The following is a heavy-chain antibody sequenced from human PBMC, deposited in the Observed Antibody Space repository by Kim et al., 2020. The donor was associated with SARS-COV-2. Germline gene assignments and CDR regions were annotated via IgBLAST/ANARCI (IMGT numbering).Heavy chain of an antibody. D-gene: IGHD3-10*01. CDR1: GFTFSSYG. CDR2: IWYDGSNK. Sequence: GGSLRLSCAASGFTFSSYGMHWVRQAPGKGLEWVAVIWYDGSNKYYADSVKGRFTISRDNSKNTLYLQMNSLRAEDTAVYYCARDRMVRGAPWRYFDYWGQGTLVTVSS. CDR3: ARDRMVRGAPWRYFDY. J-gene: IGHJ4*02. V-gene: IGHV3-33*01.